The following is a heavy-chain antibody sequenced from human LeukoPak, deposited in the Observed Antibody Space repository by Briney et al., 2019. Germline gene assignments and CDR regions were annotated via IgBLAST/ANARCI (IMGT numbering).Heavy chain of an antibody. Sequence: SETLSLTCAVYGGSFSDYYWNWIRQPPGKGLEWIGEINHSGSTNYNPSLKSRVTISVDTSKNQFSLKLSSVTAADTAVYYCAGLIRPLWFDPWGQGTLVTVSS. CDR3: AGLIRPLWFDP. CDR1: GGSFSDYY. CDR2: INHSGST. J-gene: IGHJ5*02. D-gene: IGHD2-8*01. V-gene: IGHV4-34*01.